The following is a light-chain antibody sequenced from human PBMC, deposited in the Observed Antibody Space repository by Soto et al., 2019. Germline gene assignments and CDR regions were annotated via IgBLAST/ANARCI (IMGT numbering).Light chain of an antibody. CDR1: QSISSW. Sequence: DIQMTQSPSTLSASVGDRVTITCRASQSISSWLAWYQQKPGKAPKLLIYKASSLESGGPSRFSGSGSGTEFTLTSSRLQPDDFATYYCHRYNSSPCTFGQGTNVEIQ. V-gene: IGKV1-5*03. CDR2: KAS. J-gene: IGKJ1*01. CDR3: HRYNSSPCT.